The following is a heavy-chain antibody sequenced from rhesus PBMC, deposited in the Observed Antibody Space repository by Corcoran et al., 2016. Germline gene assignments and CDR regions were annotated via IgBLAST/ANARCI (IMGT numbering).Heavy chain of an antibody. CDR1: GGSISSSYYY. V-gene: IGHV4-122*02. CDR3: ARLATMIVLPDDY. CDR2: ISYGSST. D-gene: IGHD3-28*01. J-gene: IGHJ4*01. Sequence: QVQLQESGPGLVKPSETLSLPCAVSGGSISSSYYYWSWIRQAPGKGLEWIGYISYGSSTTYNPSLKSRVTLSSDTSKNQFSLQLSSVTAADTAVYYCARLATMIVLPDDYWGQGVLVTVSS.